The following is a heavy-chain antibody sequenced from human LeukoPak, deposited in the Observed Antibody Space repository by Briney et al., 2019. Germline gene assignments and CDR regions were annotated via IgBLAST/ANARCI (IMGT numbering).Heavy chain of an antibody. Sequence: GGSLRLSCAASGFTFSSYWMHWVRQAPGKGLVWVSRINSEGRSTSYADSVTGRFTISRDNSKNTVFLQMRSLRVEDTARYFCAKAMVDEWLLDSWGQGTLVTVSS. J-gene: IGHJ4*02. CDR2: INSEGRST. CDR1: GFTFSSYW. V-gene: IGHV3-74*01. CDR3: AKAMVDEWLLDS. D-gene: IGHD5-12*01.